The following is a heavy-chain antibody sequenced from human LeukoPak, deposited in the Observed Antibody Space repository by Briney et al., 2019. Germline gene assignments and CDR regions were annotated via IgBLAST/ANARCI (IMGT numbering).Heavy chain of an antibody. D-gene: IGHD6-13*01. CDR1: GFTVSRNY. Sequence: GGSLRLSCAASGFTVSRNYMSWVRQAPGKGLEWVSVISSGGNTYYTDSVKGRFTISRDNSKNTLYLQMSSLRAEDTAVYYCAKEGLGSSWYPNYFDYWGQGTLVTVSS. CDR2: ISSGGNT. V-gene: IGHV3-53*05. J-gene: IGHJ4*02. CDR3: AKEGLGSSWYPNYFDY.